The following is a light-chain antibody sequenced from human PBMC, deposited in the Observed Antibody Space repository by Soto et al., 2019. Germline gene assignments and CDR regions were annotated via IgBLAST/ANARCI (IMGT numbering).Light chain of an antibody. CDR3: QQYXXTPLT. J-gene: IGKJ4*01. CDR2: WAS. Sequence: DIVMTQSPDSLAVSLGERATINCKSSQSVLYSSNNKNYLAWYQQKPGQPPKLLIYWASTRESGVPDRFSGSGSGTDFTLTISSLQXEDXAVYXXQQYXXTPLTFGGGTKVEIK. CDR1: QSVLYSSNNKNY. V-gene: IGKV4-1*01.